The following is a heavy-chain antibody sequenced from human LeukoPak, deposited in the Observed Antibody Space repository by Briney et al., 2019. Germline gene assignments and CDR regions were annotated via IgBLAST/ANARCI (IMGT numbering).Heavy chain of an antibody. Sequence: PGGSLRLSCEASGFSVSNNYMSWVRQAPGKGLEWVSVIYSAGSSLYAESVRGRFTISRDYSTNTLSLQMNSLRAEDTAVYYCAKGGAPLHYFDYWGQGTLVTVSS. V-gene: IGHV3-53*01. D-gene: IGHD1-26*01. CDR2: IYSAGSS. CDR3: AKGGAPLHYFDY. J-gene: IGHJ4*02. CDR1: GFSVSNNY.